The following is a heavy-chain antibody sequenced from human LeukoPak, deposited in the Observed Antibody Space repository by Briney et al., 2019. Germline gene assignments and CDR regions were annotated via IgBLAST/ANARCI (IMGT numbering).Heavy chain of an antibody. D-gene: IGHD3-10*01. V-gene: IGHV3-23*01. CDR1: GFTFSSYS. CDR2: ISGSGGST. Sequence: GGSLRLSCAASGFTFSSYSMNWVRQAPGKGLEWVSAISGSGGSTYYADSVKGRFTISRDNSKNTLYLQMNSLRAEDTAVYYCAKDAGITMVRGVITYFDYWGQGTLVTVSS. CDR3: AKDAGITMVRGVITYFDY. J-gene: IGHJ4*02.